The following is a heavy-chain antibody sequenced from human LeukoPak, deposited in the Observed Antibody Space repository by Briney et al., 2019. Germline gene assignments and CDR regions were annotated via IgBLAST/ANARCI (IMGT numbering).Heavy chain of an antibody. Sequence: PSETLSLTCAVYGGSFSGYYWSWIRQTPGKGLEWIGEINHSGSTNYNPSLKSRVTISVDTSKNQFSLKLSSVTAADTAVYYCARVPYYYYGMDVWGQGTTVTVSS. V-gene: IGHV4-34*01. J-gene: IGHJ6*02. CDR1: GGSFSGYY. CDR3: ARVPYYYYGMDV. CDR2: INHSGST.